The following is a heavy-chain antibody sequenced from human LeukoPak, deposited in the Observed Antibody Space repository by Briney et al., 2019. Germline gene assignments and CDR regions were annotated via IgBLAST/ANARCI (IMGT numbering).Heavy chain of an antibody. V-gene: IGHV3-43*02. Sequence: GGSLRLSCVVSGLNFADYAMHWVRQPPGKGLEWVSLISADGGTTFSADSVKGRFTIARDNSKNSLYLQMNSLRSEDTAMYFCAKESGKFDYWGQGALVAVST. J-gene: IGHJ4*02. CDR1: GLNFADYA. CDR2: ISADGGTT. CDR3: AKESGKFDY.